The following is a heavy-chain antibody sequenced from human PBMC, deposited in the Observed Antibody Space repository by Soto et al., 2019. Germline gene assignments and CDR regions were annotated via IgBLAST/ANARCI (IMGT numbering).Heavy chain of an antibody. CDR2: INPNSGAT. CDR1: GYTFTGYF. Sequence: GASVKVSCKASGYTFTGYFMHWVRQAPGQGLEWMGWINPNSGATNCAQKFQGRITMSRDTSISTAYMEVSRLRSDDTAVYYCARAGLWGSPDFFDYWGQGTLVTVSS. V-gene: IGHV1-2*02. CDR3: ARAGLWGSPDFFDY. D-gene: IGHD3-16*01. J-gene: IGHJ4*02.